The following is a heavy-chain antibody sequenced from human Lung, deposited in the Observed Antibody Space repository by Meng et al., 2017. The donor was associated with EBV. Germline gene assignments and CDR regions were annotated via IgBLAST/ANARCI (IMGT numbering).Heavy chain of an antibody. D-gene: IGHD2-21*01. Sequence: QVQLQGAGPGRGNPSGTLSLLCAVSGGSIIIGNWWSWVRQSPGKGLEWIGEIHHSGRTSYNPSLKSRITMSLDKPKNQFSLKLSSVTAADTAVYYCARDSDSAYSLGYWGQGTLVTVSS. CDR3: ARDSDSAYSLGY. CDR1: GGSIIIGNW. J-gene: IGHJ4*02. CDR2: IHHSGRT. V-gene: IGHV4-4*02.